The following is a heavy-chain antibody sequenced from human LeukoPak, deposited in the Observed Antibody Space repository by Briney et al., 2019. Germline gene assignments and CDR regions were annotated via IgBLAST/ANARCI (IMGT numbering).Heavy chain of an antibody. CDR3: ARDLGVMITFGGVIVAQDY. D-gene: IGHD3-16*02. CDR2: INPNSGGT. Sequence: ASVKVSCKASRYTFTGYYMHWVRQAPGQGLEWMGRINPNSGGTDYAQKFQGRVTMTRDTSISTAYMELSRLRSDNTAVYYCARDLGVMITFGGVIVAQDYWGQGTLVTVSS. V-gene: IGHV1-2*06. J-gene: IGHJ4*02. CDR1: RYTFTGYY.